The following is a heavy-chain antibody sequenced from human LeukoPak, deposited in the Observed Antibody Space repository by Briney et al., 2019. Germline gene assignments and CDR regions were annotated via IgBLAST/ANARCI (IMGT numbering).Heavy chain of an antibody. D-gene: IGHD5-24*01. CDR3: ARGEMATIGACYYGMDV. J-gene: IGHJ6*02. Sequence: GGSLRLSCAASGFTFSSYGMHWVRQAPGKGLEWVAVIWYDGSNKYYADSVKGRFTISRDNSKNTLYLQMNSLRAEDTAVYYCARGEMATIGACYYGMDVWGQGTTVTVSS. CDR2: IWYDGSNK. V-gene: IGHV3-33*01. CDR1: GFTFSSYG.